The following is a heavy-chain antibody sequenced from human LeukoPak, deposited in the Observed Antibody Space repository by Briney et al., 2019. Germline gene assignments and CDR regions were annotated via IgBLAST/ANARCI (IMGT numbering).Heavy chain of an antibody. D-gene: IGHD4-11*01. J-gene: IGHJ6*02. CDR2: IGTAGDT. Sequence: PGGSLRLSCAASGSTFSSYDMHWVRQATGKGLEWVSAIGTAGDTYYPGSVKGRFTISRENAKNSLYLQMNSLRAGDTAVYYCARGGATVITGGRYYYYGMDVWGQGTTVTVSS. CDR1: GSTFSSYD. V-gene: IGHV3-13*01. CDR3: ARGGATVITGGRYYYYGMDV.